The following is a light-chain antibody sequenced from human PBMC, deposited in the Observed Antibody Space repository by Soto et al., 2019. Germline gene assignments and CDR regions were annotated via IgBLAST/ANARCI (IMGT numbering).Light chain of an antibody. CDR2: DVI. CDR1: SSDVGGYNY. J-gene: IGLJ1*01. CDR3: CSYAGSYTFV. V-gene: IGLV2-11*01. Sequence: QSALTQPRSVSGSPGQSVTRSCTGTSSDVGGYNYVSWYQQHPGKAPKLMIYDVITRPSGVPDRFSGSKSGNTASLTISGLQAEDEADYYCCSYAGSYTFVFATGTKLTVL.